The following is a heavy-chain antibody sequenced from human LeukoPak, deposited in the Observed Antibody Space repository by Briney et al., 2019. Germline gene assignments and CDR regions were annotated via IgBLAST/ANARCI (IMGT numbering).Heavy chain of an antibody. CDR3: ARRHSSGWYDRRGRYFDY. Sequence: PGGSLRLSCAASGFTFSIYAMHWVRQAPGKGLEWVAVISYDGSNKYYADSVKGRFTISRDNSKNTLYLQMNSLRAEDTAVYYCARRHSSGWYDRRGRYFDYWGQGTLVTVSS. J-gene: IGHJ4*02. CDR2: ISYDGSNK. CDR1: GFTFSIYA. V-gene: IGHV3-30-3*01. D-gene: IGHD6-19*01.